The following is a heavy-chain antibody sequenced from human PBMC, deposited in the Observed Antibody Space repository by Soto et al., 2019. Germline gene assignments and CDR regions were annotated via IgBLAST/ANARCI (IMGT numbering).Heavy chain of an antibody. CDR1: GASVSSNSAA. J-gene: IGHJ6*02. Sequence: PTLSRTCAISGASVSSNSAAWNWIRQSPSRGLEWLGRTYYRSKWYNDDAVSVKSRITNNPATPKHQFSLHLNSETPEDTAVYYCVVGGWTDVNYYGMDVWGQGTTVTASS. V-gene: IGHV6-1*01. CDR3: VVGGWTDVNYYGMDV. CDR2: TYYRSKWYN. D-gene: IGHD1-26*01.